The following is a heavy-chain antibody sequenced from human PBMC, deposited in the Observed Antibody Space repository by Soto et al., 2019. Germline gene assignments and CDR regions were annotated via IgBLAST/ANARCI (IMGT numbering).Heavy chain of an antibody. CDR3: ARASSSAYWFAYFDY. D-gene: IGHD3-22*01. CDR1: GASISSGDYY. CDR2: IYHSGRT. V-gene: IGHV4-30-4*01. Sequence: PSETLSLTCTASGASISSGDYYWSWIRQPPGKGLEWIGYIYHSGRTYYNPSLKSRLTISVDTSKNQFSLRLNSVTAADTAVYYCARASSSAYWFAYFDYWGQGAMVTVSS. J-gene: IGHJ4*02.